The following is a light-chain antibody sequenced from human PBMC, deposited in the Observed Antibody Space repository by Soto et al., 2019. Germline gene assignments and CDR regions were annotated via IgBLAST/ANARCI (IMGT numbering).Light chain of an antibody. CDR2: DAS. Sequence: EIVLTQSPATLSLSPGERATLSCRASQSVRSNLAWYQQKPGQAPRLLIYDASNRATGIPARFSGSGSGTDFTLTISCLEPEDFAVYYCQQRSNWPPITFGQGTRLEIK. J-gene: IGKJ5*01. CDR1: QSVRSN. CDR3: QQRSNWPPIT. V-gene: IGKV3-11*01.